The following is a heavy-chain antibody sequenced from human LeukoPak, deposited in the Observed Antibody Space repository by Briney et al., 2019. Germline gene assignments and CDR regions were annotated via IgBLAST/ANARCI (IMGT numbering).Heavy chain of an antibody. J-gene: IGHJ4*02. CDR2: IRSKANSYAT. CDR1: GLTFSGSA. D-gene: IGHD4-17*01. CDR3: TRDYGVLFDY. V-gene: IGHV3-73*01. Sequence: GGSQRLSCAASGLTFSGSAIHWLRHASGKALEGVGRIRSKANSYATSSAASVKGRFTISRDDSKNTAYLQMNSLKTEETAVYYCTRDYGVLFDYWGQGTLVTVSS.